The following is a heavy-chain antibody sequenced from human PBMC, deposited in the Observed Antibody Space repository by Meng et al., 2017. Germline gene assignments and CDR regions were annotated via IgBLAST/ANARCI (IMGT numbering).Heavy chain of an antibody. J-gene: IGHJ4*02. CDR1: GFTFSCYA. Sequence: GELGEAGGGVVQPGRSLRLSCAASGFTFSCYAMHWVRQAPGKGLEWVAVISYDGSNKYYADSVKGRFTISRDNSKNTLYLQMNSLRAEDTAVYYCARGQNWNYFGFFDYWGQGTLVTVSS. V-gene: IGHV3-30*01. CDR3: ARGQNWNYFGFFDY. CDR2: ISYDGSNK. D-gene: IGHD1-7*01.